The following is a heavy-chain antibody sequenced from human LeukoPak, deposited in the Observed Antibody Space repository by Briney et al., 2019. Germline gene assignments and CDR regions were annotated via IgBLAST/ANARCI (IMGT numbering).Heavy chain of an antibody. Sequence: PGGSLRLSCAASGFTFSTYAMSWVRQAPGKGLEWVSAISGSGGGTYYADSVKGRFTISRDNSKNTLYVQMNSLRAEDTAVYYCARDSSGYAEFDYRGQGTLVTVSS. CDR1: GFTFSTYA. CDR2: ISGSGGGT. J-gene: IGHJ4*02. V-gene: IGHV3-23*01. D-gene: IGHD3-22*01. CDR3: ARDSSGYAEFDY.